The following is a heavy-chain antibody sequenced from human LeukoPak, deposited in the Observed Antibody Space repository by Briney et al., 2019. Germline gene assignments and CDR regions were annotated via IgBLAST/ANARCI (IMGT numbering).Heavy chain of an antibody. Sequence: PSETLSLTCTVSGGSISSYYWSWIRQPPGKGLEWIGYIYYSGSTNYNPSLKSRVTISVDTSKNQFSLKLSSVTAADTAVYYCARAGGYSGYDGGFFDYWGQGTLVTVSS. CDR1: GGSISSYY. J-gene: IGHJ4*02. CDR3: ARAGGYSGYDGGFFDY. CDR2: IYYSGST. D-gene: IGHD5-12*01. V-gene: IGHV4-59*01.